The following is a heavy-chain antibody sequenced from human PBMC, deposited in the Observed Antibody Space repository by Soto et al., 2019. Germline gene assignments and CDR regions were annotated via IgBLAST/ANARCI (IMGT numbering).Heavy chain of an antibody. Sequence: GGSLRLSCAASGLNFRNYAMNWVRQAPGKGLEWVSGISVSGGSTYYADSVKGRFTAPRDNSKNTVFLQLNSLRAEDTAVYFCAKGMYYYDSSGYRLFDYWGQGTLVTVSS. V-gene: IGHV3-23*01. CDR1: GLNFRNYA. D-gene: IGHD3-22*01. J-gene: IGHJ4*02. CDR2: ISVSGGST. CDR3: AKGMYYYDSSGYRLFDY.